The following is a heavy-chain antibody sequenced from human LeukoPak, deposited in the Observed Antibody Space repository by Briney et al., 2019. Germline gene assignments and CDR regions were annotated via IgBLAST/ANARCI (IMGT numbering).Heavy chain of an antibody. V-gene: IGHV4-38-2*02. CDR1: GYSISSGYY. Sequence: PSETLSLTCTVSGYSISSGYYWGWIRQPPGKGLEWIGSIYHSGSTYYNPSLKSRVTISVDTSKNQFSLKLSSVTAADTAVYYCARGSGYCSGGSCYSAFDIWGQGTMVTVSS. J-gene: IGHJ3*02. D-gene: IGHD2-15*01. CDR2: IYHSGST. CDR3: ARGSGYCSGGSCYSAFDI.